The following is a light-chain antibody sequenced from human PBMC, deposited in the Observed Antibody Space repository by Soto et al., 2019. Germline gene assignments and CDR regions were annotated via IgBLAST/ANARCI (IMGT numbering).Light chain of an antibody. Sequence: EIMMTQSPATLSVSPGESATLSCRASQSVSNNLAWYQHKPGQAPRLLIYYASTRATGIPARFSGSGSVKEFTLTISSLQSEDFALYYCQQYNDWPPITFGQGTRLEIK. CDR3: QQYNDWPPIT. CDR1: QSVSNN. J-gene: IGKJ5*01. V-gene: IGKV3-15*01. CDR2: YAS.